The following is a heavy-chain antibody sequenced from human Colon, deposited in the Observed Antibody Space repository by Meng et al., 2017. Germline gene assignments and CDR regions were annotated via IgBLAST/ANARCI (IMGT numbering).Heavy chain of an antibody. J-gene: IGHJ4*02. CDR1: GTSPRRVYSY. Sequence: PALVFAPHTLPPPSTSLGTSPRRVYSYGRWLRRPPGKGVEWVGYIAYSGNSLYNPSLRSRVDISPEASRRQCSLTFNPVTAADTAIYCWATGPGYSSGLDSWGRGTLVTVSS. CDR3: ATGPGYSSGLDS. V-gene: IGHV4-61*01. D-gene: IGHD6-19*01. CDR2: IAYSGNS.